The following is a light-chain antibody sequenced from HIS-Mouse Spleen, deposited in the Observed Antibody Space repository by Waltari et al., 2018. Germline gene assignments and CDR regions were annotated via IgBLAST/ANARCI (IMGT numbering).Light chain of an antibody. CDR3: QSADSSGTGWV. CDR1: ALPKQY. V-gene: IGLV3-25*03. Sequence: SYELTQPPSVSVSPGQTARLTCSGDALPKQYAYWYQQKPGQAPVLVRYKHSARPSGIPGRFSGSSSGTTVTLTISGVQAEDEADYYCQSADSSGTGWVFGGGTKLTVL. CDR2: KHS. J-gene: IGLJ3*02.